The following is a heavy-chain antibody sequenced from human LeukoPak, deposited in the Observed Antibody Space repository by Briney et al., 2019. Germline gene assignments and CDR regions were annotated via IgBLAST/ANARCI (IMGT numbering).Heavy chain of an antibody. CDR3: AKDWSGYCSGGSCYSGHDY. CDR1: GFTFSSYA. D-gene: IGHD2-15*01. V-gene: IGHV3-23*01. J-gene: IGHJ4*02. Sequence: GGSLRPSCAASGFTFSSYAMSWVRQAPGKGLEWVSAISGSGGSTYYADSVKGRFTISRDNSKNTLYLQMNSLRAEDTAVYYCAKDWSGYCSGGSCYSGHDYWGQGTLVTVSS. CDR2: ISGSGGST.